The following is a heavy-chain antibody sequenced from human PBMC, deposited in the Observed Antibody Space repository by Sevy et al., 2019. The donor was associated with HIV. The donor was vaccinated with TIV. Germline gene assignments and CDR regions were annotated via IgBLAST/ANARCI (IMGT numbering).Heavy chain of an antibody. CDR3: ASGAIAASGREQWLVSGNFDY. CDR1: GFTFSTYS. D-gene: IGHD6-19*01. V-gene: IGHV3-21*01. Sequence: RGFLRLSCAASGFTFSTYSMNWVRQAPGKGLERVSSISSGSTNIYYADSVKGRFTISRDNAKNSLYLQMNSLRVEDTAVYCCASGAIAASGREQWLVSGNFDYWGQGTLVAVSS. CDR2: ISSGSTNI. J-gene: IGHJ4*02.